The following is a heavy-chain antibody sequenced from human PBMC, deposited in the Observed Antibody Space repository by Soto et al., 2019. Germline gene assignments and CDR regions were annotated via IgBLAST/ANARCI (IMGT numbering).Heavy chain of an antibody. CDR3: ARGIYCSGGSCYFPRRDYYYYYMDV. CDR2: IYYSGST. J-gene: IGHJ6*03. Sequence: PSETLSLTCTVSGGSISSYYWSWIRQPPGKGLEWIGYIYYSGSTNYNPSLKSRVTISVDTSKNQFSLKLSSVTAADTAVYYCARGIYCSGGSCYFPRRDYYYYYMDVWGKGTTVTVSS. V-gene: IGHV4-59*01. CDR1: GGSISSYY. D-gene: IGHD2-15*01.